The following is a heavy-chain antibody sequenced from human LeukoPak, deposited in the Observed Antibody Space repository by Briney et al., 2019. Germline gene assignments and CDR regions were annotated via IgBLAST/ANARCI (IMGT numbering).Heavy chain of an antibody. V-gene: IGHV4-4*02. CDR3: ARRGPLRRYGATPQDY. CDR2: IYHSGST. D-gene: IGHD4-17*01. Sequence: PSGTLSLTCAVSGGSISSSNWWSWVRQPPGKGLEWIGEIYHSGSTNYNPSLKSRVTISVDTSKNQFSLKLSSVTAADTAVYYCARRGPLRRYGATPQDYWGQGTLVTVSS. CDR1: GGSISSSNW. J-gene: IGHJ4*02.